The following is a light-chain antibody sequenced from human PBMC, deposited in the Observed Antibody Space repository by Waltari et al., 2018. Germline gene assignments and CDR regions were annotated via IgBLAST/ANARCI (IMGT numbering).Light chain of an antibody. CDR1: SSNIGAGYD. J-gene: IGLJ2*01. Sequence: QSGLTQPPSVSGAPGQRVTISCTGSSSNIGAGYDVHWYQKLPGTAPKLHIYGNKSRPAGVPDLFSGSKSGTSASLAITGLQAEDEADYYCQSYDSGLSGSVFGGGTKLTVL. CDR2: GNK. CDR3: QSYDSGLSGSV. V-gene: IGLV1-40*01.